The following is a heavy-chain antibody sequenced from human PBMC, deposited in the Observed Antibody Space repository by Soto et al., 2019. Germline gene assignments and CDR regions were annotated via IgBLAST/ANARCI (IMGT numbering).Heavy chain of an antibody. CDR3: ARFGVITIFGVVISYYFDY. Sequence: SETLFVTCTVSGCAISSYYWSWLWQPPGKGLEWIGYIYYSGSTNYNPSLKSRVTISVDTSKNRFSLKLSSVTAADTAVYYCARFGVITIFGVVISYYFDYWGQETLVTVS. CDR1: GCAISSYY. CDR2: IYYSGST. D-gene: IGHD3-3*01. J-gene: IGHJ4*02. V-gene: IGHV4-59*01.